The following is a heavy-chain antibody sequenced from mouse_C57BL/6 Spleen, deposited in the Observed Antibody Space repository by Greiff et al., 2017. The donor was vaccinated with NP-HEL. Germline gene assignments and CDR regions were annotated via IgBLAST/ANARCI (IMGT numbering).Heavy chain of an antibody. D-gene: IGHD1-1*01. CDR3: ARSHYYGSSYGYFDV. V-gene: IGHV1-61*01. CDR2: IYPSDSET. J-gene: IGHJ1*03. CDR1: GYTFTSYW. Sequence: QVQLQQPGAELVRPGSSVTLSCKASGYTFTSYWVDWVRQRPGQGLEWIGNIYPSDSETHYNQQFPDKGTLTVNKSSSTDYMQLSSLTSEDSAVYYSARSHYYGSSYGYFDVWGTGTTVTVSS.